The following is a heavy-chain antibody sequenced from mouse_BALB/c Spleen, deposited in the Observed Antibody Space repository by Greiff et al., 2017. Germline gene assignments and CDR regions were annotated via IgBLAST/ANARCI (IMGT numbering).Heavy chain of an antibody. Sequence: EVKLQESGPGLVKPSQSLSLTCSVTGYSITSGYYWNWIRQFPGNKLEWMGYISYDGSNNYNPSLKNRISITRDTSKNQFFLKLNSVTTEDTATYYCARDPLDYYGSSYWFAYWGQGTLVTVSA. D-gene: IGHD1-1*01. V-gene: IGHV3-6*02. CDR2: ISYDGSN. CDR3: ARDPLDYYGSSYWFAY. J-gene: IGHJ3*01. CDR1: GYSITSGYY.